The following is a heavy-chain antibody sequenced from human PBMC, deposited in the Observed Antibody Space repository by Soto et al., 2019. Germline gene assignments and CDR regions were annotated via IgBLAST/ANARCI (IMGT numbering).Heavy chain of an antibody. D-gene: IGHD6-6*01. J-gene: IGHJ6*02. CDR2: IIPIFGTA. Sequence: GASVKVSCKASGGTFSSYAISWVRQAPGQGLEWMGGIIPIFGTANYAQKFQGRVTITADESTSTAYMELSSLRSEDTAVYYCARGQSIAARATNYYYYYGMDVWGQGTTVTVSS. CDR1: GGTFSSYA. CDR3: ARGQSIAARATNYYYYYGMDV. V-gene: IGHV1-69*13.